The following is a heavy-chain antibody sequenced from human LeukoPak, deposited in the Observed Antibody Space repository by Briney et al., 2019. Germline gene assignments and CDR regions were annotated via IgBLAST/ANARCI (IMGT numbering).Heavy chain of an antibody. CDR3: ARDLVHHRLLATAYNWFDP. J-gene: IGHJ5*02. CDR2: INTYNGNT. CDR1: GYIFTSYS. D-gene: IGHD3-16*01. Sequence: GASVKVSCKASGYIFTSYSISWVRQAPGQGLEWMGWINTYNGNTKYAQKAQGRVTMTTDTSTSTAYMEVRSLRSDDTAVYYCARDLVHHRLLATAYNWFDPWGQGTLVTVSS. V-gene: IGHV1-18*01.